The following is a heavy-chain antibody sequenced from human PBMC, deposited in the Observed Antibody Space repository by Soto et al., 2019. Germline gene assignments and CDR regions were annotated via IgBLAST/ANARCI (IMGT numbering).Heavy chain of an antibody. D-gene: IGHD4-4*01. CDR1: GFTFSSYG. Sequence: GGSLRLSCAASGFTFSSYGMHWVRQAPGKGLEWVAVISYDGSNKYYADSVKGRFTISRDNSKNTLYLQMNSLRAEDTAVYYCAKNPGNYVPRGCWGQGTLVTVSS. CDR2: ISYDGSNK. J-gene: IGHJ4*02. V-gene: IGHV3-30*18. CDR3: AKNPGNYVPRGC.